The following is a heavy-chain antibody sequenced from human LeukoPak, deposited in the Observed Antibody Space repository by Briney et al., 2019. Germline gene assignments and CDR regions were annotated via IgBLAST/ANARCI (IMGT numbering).Heavy chain of an antibody. CDR2: IYSGGST. J-gene: IGHJ4*02. Sequence: GGSLRPSCAASGFTVSSNYMSWVRQAPGKGLEWVSVIYSGGSTYYADSVKGRFTISRDNSKNTLYLQMNSLRAEDTAVYYCARGDYYDSSGYYYDFDYWGQGTLVTVSS. CDR3: ARGDYYDSSGYYYDFDY. D-gene: IGHD3-22*01. CDR1: GFTVSSNY. V-gene: IGHV3-53*01.